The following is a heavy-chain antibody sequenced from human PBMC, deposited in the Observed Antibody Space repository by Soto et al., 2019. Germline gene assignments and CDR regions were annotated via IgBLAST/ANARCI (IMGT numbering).Heavy chain of an antibody. CDR3: AREGGYDFWSAYDFDY. CDR2: IWYDGSNK. V-gene: IGHV3-33*01. J-gene: IGHJ4*02. D-gene: IGHD3-3*01. CDR1: GFTFSSYG. Sequence: QMQLVESGGGVVQPGRSLRLSCAASGFTFSSYGMHWVRQAPGKGLEWVAVIWYDGSNKYYADSVKGRFTISRDNSKNTLYLQMNSLRAEDTAVYYCAREGGYDFWSAYDFDYWGQGTLVTVSS.